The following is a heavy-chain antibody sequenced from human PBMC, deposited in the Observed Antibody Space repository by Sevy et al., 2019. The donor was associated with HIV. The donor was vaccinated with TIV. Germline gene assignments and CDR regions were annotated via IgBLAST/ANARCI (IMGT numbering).Heavy chain of an antibody. CDR2: ISSDGNII. J-gene: IGHJ4*02. CDR3: AGGGIRVERDDRTNPFDH. Sequence: GGSLRLSCAASAFTFTDYAMHWVRQAPGKGLEWVAVISSDGNIIYYADSLKGRFTISRDYSKNTLSLQMNRLRNTDTGVYYCAGGGIRVERDDRTNPFDHWGQGTMVTVSS. D-gene: IGHD2-8*02. V-gene: IGHV3-30-3*01. CDR1: AFTFTDYA.